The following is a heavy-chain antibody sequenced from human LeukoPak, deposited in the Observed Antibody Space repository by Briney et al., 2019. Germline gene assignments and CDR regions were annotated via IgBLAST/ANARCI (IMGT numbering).Heavy chain of an antibody. CDR3: ARRPRRGYSYGYGDY. J-gene: IGHJ4*02. Sequence: ASVKVSCKASGYTFTSYYMHWVRQAPGQGLEWMGIINPSGGSTSYAQKFQGRVTMTRDTSTSTVYMELSSLRSEDTAVYYCARRPRRGYSYGYGDYWGQGTLVTVSS. D-gene: IGHD5-18*01. V-gene: IGHV1-46*01. CDR2: INPSGGST. CDR1: GYTFTSYY.